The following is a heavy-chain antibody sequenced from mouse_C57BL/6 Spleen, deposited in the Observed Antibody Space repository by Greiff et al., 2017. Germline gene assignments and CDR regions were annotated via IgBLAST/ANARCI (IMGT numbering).Heavy chain of an antibody. CDR3: AREWDGYPYAMDY. J-gene: IGHJ4*01. D-gene: IGHD2-3*01. V-gene: IGHV1-4*01. CDR2: INPSSGYT. CDR1: GYTFTSYT. Sequence: VQGVESGAELARPGASVKMSCKASGYTFTSYTMHWVKQRPGQGLEWIGYINPSSGYTKYNQKFKDKATLTADKSSSTAYMQLSSLTSEDSAVYYCAREWDGYPYAMDYWGQGTSVTVSS.